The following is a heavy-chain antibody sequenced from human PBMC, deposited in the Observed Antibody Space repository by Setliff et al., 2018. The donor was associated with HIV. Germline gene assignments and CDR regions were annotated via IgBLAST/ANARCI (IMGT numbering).Heavy chain of an antibody. D-gene: IGHD1-26*01. V-gene: IGHV4-34*01. Sequence: SETLSLTCTVYGVSFSGYSWSWIRQPPGKGLEWIGEIFHNGTINCNPSLKSRVALSIDTFKSQISLNMTSLTTADTAIYYCGRGPHIVGAPWAVIDYWAQGKPVTVSS. CDR1: GVSFSGYS. CDR2: IFHNGTI. J-gene: IGHJ4*02. CDR3: GRGPHIVGAPWAVIDY.